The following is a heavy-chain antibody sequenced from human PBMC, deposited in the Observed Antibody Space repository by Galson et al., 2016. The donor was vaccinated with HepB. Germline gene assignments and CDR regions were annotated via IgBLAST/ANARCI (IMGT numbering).Heavy chain of an antibody. CDR1: EFTFSSYA. CDR2: IDSSGHST. J-gene: IGHJ6*02. CDR3: AKAATPVFYYHGMDV. V-gene: IGHV3-23*01. Sequence: SLRLSCAASEFTFSSYAMSWVRQAPGKGLEWVPAIDSSGHSTYYTDSVTGRFTISRDNSKNTLYLQMNSLRYEDTAVYYCAKAATPVFYYHGMDVWGQGTTVTVSS.